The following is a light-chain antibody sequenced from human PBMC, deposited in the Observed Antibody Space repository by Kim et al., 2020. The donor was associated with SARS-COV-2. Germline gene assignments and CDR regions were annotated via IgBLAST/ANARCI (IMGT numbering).Light chain of an antibody. J-gene: IGLJ2*01. CDR3: SSYTSSNTVV. CDR2: EVS. Sequence: GQSFTISCPGNSSDVGSYNRVSWYQQPPGTAPKVMIYEVSNRPSGVPDRFSGSKSGNTASLTISGLQAEDEADYYCSSYTSSNTVVFGGGTQLTVL. V-gene: IGLV2-18*02. CDR1: SSDVGSYNR.